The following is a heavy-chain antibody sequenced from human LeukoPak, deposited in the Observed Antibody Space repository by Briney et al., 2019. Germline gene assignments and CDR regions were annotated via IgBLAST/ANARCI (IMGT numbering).Heavy chain of an antibody. CDR3: ARDLRHWYQLLPFEY. V-gene: IGHV3-21*01. CDR2: ISSSSSYI. J-gene: IGHJ4*02. Sequence: SGGSLRLSCAASGFTFSSYSMNWVRQAPGKGLEWVSSISSSSSYIYYADSVKGRFTISRDNAKNSLYLQMNSLRAEDTAVYYCARDLRHWYQLLPFEYWGQGTLVTVSS. CDR1: GFTFSSYS. D-gene: IGHD2-2*01.